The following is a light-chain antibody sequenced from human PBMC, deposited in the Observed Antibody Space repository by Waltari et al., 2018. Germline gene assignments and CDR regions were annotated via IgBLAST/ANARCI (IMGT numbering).Light chain of an antibody. CDR1: SLRSSY. CDR2: GKD. V-gene: IGLV3-19*01. J-gene: IGLJ3*02. Sequence: SSELTQDPAVSVALGQTVRFTCQGDSLRSSYASWYQLKPGQAPVLVIYGKDKRPSGSPDRISGYSSGTTSSLTSTGAQAEDEADYYCSSRNGRANQVVFAGGTKVTVL. CDR3: SSRNGRANQVV.